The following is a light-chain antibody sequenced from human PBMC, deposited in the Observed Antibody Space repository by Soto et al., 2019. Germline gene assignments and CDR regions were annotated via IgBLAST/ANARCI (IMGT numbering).Light chain of an antibody. Sequence: QLVLTQPASVSGSPGQSITISCTGTSSDVGGYNYVSWYQQHPGKAPKLMIYEVSNRPPGVSNRLSGSKSGNTASLTISGLQAEDEAEYYCRSYTSSSTRVFGGGTQLTVL. CDR1: SSDVGGYNY. CDR3: RSYTSSSTRV. CDR2: EVS. J-gene: IGLJ3*02. V-gene: IGLV2-14*01.